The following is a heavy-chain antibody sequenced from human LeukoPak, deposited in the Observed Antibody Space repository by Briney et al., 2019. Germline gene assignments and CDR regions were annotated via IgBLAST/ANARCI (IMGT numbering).Heavy chain of an antibody. V-gene: IGHV1-46*01. CDR2: IIPSGGST. J-gene: IGHJ3*02. CDR1: RYTCIHYY. D-gene: IGHD4-17*01. CDR3: AREEGTTGSFDI. Sequence: GASVKVSSTASRYTCIHYYMHWVRQAPGQGLEWMGIIIPSGGSTIYAQKFEGRDTITRDTPTTRVYMELSRLRSEDTAMYYCAREEGTTGSFDIWGQETIVTVSS.